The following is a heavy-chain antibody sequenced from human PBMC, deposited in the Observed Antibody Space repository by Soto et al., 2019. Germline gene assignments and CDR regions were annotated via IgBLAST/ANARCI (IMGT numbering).Heavy chain of an antibody. CDR1: GFTFSSYA. D-gene: IGHD2-8*02. V-gene: IGHV3-23*01. J-gene: IGHJ6*02. CDR2: ISGSGGST. Sequence: GGSLRLSCAASGFTFSSYAMSWVRQAPGKGLEWVSAISGSGGSTYYADSVKGRFTISRDNSKNTLYLQMNSLRAEDTAVYYWAKSPRLLTGNYYYGMDVWGQGTTVTVSS. CDR3: AKSPRLLTGNYYYGMDV.